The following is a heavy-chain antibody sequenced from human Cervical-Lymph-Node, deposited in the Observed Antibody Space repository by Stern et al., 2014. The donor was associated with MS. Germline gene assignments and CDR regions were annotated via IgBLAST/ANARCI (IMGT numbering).Heavy chain of an antibody. CDR1: GYTFISYG. V-gene: IGHV1-18*01. D-gene: IGHD2-8*01. J-gene: IGHJ4*02. CDR2: ISADSGTT. CDR3: ARDKMHALDY. Sequence: VQLVESGTEVKKPGASLIVSCKASGYTFISYGISWVRQAPGQGLEWVGWISADSGTTKYAQKFRDRIPLTRDTSTGTAYMELRTLRYEDTAVYYCARDKMHALDYWGQGTLVSVSS.